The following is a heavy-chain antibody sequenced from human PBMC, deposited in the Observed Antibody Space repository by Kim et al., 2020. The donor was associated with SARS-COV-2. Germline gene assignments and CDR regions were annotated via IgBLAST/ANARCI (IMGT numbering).Heavy chain of an antibody. CDR2: ISYDGSNK. Sequence: GGSLRLSCAASGFTFSSYGMHWVRQAPGKGLEWVAVISYDGSNKYYADSVKGRFTISRDNSKNTLYLQMNSLSAEDTAVYYCAKTPFRSRFGGGIDYWGQGTLVTVSS. CDR1: GFTFSSYG. D-gene: IGHD3-16*01. V-gene: IGHV3-30*18. J-gene: IGHJ4*02. CDR3: AKTPFRSRFGGGIDY.